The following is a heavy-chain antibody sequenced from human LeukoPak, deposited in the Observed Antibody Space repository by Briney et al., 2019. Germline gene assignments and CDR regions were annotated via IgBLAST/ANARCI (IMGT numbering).Heavy chain of an antibody. CDR1: GYSFTSYW. J-gene: IGHJ1*01. V-gene: IGHV5-51*01. CDR3: ARHDSGSYHSDFQY. CDR2: IYPGDSDT. Sequence: GESLKISCKGSGYSFTSYWIGWVRQMPGKGLKWLGIIYPGDSDTRYSPSFQGQVTISADKSISTAYLQWSSLKASDTAMYYCARHDSGSYHSDFQYWGQGTLVSVSS. D-gene: IGHD1-26*01.